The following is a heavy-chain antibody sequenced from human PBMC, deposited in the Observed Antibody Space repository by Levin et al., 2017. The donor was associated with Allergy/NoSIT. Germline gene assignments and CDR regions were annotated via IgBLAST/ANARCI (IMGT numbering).Heavy chain of an antibody. CDR2: INHSGST. V-gene: IGHV4-34*01. CDR3: ARGVGYCSGGTCYRSAYYFDY. J-gene: IGHJ4*02. D-gene: IGHD2-15*01. Sequence: SETLSLTCAVYDGSFSGYYWSWIRQPPGKGLEWIGEINHSGSTNYSPSLKSRITMSVDASKNQFSLKLSSVTAADTAVYFCARGVGYCSGGTCYRSAYYFDYWAQGTLVTVSS. CDR1: DGSFSGYY.